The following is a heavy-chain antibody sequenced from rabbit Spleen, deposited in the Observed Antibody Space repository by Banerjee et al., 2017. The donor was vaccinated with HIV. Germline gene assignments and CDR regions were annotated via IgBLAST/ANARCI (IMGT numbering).Heavy chain of an antibody. J-gene: IGHJ4*01. CDR1: GIDFSSYYY. CDR3: ARGYANSSSGLPTYYFNL. Sequence: QSLEESGGDLVKPGASLTLTCKASGIDFSSYYYMSWVRQAPGKGLEWIGYIDPVLGNIYYTTWVNGRFTISSHNAQNTLSLHLTSLTAADTATYFCARGYANSSSGLPTYYFNLWGQGTLVTVS. CDR2: IDPVLGNI. V-gene: IGHV1S43*01. D-gene: IGHD1-1*01.